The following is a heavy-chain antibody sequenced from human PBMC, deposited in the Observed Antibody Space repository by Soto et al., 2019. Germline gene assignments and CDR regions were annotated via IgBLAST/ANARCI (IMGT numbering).Heavy chain of an antibody. V-gene: IGHV4-38-2*01. J-gene: IGHJ4*02. CDR1: GYPISSGYY. Sequence: PSETLSLTCAVSGYPISSGYYWGWIRQPPWKGLEWIGIIHHSGSTYYNPSLRSRITISVDTSKNQFSLKMPSVTAADTAVYYCARSSGYVPGGYWGQGILGTVSS. CDR3: ARSSGYVPGGY. CDR2: IHHSGST. D-gene: IGHD5-12*01.